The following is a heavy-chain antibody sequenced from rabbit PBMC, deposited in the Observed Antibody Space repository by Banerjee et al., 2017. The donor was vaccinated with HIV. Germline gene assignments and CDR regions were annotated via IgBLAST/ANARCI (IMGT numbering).Heavy chain of an antibody. D-gene: IGHD6-1*01. CDR2: IYSSGRIT. Sequence: QQQLEESGGDLVKPGASLTLTCTASGFSFSSGYWICWVRQAPGKGLEWIACIYSSGRITWYASWVNGRFTISRSTSLNTVDLKMTSLTAADTATYFCARGWTYGDAGYAHAFKLWGPGTLVTVS. CDR1: GFSFSSGYW. CDR3: ARGWTYGDAGYAHAFKL. V-gene: IGHV1S43*01. J-gene: IGHJ4*01.